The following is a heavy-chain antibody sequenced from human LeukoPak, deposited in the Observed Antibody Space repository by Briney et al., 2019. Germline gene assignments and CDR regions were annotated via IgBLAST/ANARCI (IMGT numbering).Heavy chain of an antibody. D-gene: IGHD2-21*02. CDR3: ARDVQWGLLDY. J-gene: IGHJ4*02. CDR2: INPHSAGT. V-gene: IGHV1-2*02. Sequence: ASVKVSCKASGYTFIGNYIQWVRQAPGQGLEWMGWINPHSAGTNYAQNFQGRVTMTSDTSITTAYMELSGLRSDDTAMHYCARDVQWGLLDYWGQGTPVTVSS. CDR1: GYTFIGNY.